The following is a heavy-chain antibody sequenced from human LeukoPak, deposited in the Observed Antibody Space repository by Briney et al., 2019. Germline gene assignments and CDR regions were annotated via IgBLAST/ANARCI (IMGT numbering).Heavy chain of an antibody. J-gene: IGHJ5*02. D-gene: IGHD6-6*01. CDR2: IYYSGST. Sequence: SETLSLTCAVYGGSFSGYYWSWIRQPPGKGLEWIGSIYYSGSTYYNPSLKSRVTISVDTSKNQLSLKLSSATAADTAVYYCARPSMQYSRNNWFDPWGQGTLVTVSS. CDR1: GGSFSGYY. CDR3: ARPSMQYSRNNWFDP. V-gene: IGHV4-34*01.